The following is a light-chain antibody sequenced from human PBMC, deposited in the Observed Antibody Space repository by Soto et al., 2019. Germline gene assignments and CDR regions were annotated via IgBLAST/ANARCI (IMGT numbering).Light chain of an antibody. Sequence: DIQMTQSPSSLSASVGDRVTITCRASQGISNYLAWYQQKPGKVPKLLIYAASTLQAGVPSRFSGSGSGTDFTLTIRSLQPEDVATYYCQKYNSALYTFGQGTKLEIK. CDR2: AAS. CDR3: QKYNSALYT. V-gene: IGKV1-27*01. J-gene: IGKJ2*01. CDR1: QGISNY.